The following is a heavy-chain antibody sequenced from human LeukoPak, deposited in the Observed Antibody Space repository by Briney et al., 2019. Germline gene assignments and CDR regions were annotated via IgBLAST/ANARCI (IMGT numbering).Heavy chain of an antibody. CDR3: TRALPNSSSWSRWFDP. Sequence: GGSQRLSCAASGFTFSGSAMHWVRQASGKGLEWVGRIRSKANSYATAYAASVKGRFTISRDDSKNTAYLQMNSLKTEDTAVYYCTRALPNSSSWSRWFDPWGQGTLVTVSS. CDR2: IRSKANSYAT. CDR1: GFTFSGSA. V-gene: IGHV3-73*01. J-gene: IGHJ5*02. D-gene: IGHD6-13*01.